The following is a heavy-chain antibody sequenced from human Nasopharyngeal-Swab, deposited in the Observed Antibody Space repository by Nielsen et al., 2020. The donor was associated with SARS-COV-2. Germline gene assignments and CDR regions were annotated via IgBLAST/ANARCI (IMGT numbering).Heavy chain of an antibody. D-gene: IGHD3-22*01. V-gene: IGHV1-69*10. CDR2: IIPILGIA. CDR1: GGTFSSYA. CDR3: ARDLRYYDSSTLAFDI. J-gene: IGHJ3*02. Sequence: SVKVSCKASGGTFSSYAISWVRQAPGQGLEWMGGIIPILGIANYAQKLQGRVTMTADTSTSTAYMELRSLRSDDTAVYYCARDLRYYDSSTLAFDIWGQGTMVTVSS.